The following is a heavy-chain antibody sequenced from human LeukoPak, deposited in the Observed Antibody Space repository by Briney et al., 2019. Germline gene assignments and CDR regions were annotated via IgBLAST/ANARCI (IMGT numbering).Heavy chain of an antibody. V-gene: IGHV3-74*01. CDR2: INSDGSIT. Sequence: GGSLRLSCAASGLTFTSYRMHWVRQAPGKGLVWVSHINSDGSITSYADPVKGRFTISRDNAKNTLYLQMNSLRAEDTAVYYCARDAVDTANAVWGQGTTVTVSS. J-gene: IGHJ6*02. CDR1: GLTFTSYR. CDR3: ARDAVDTANAV. D-gene: IGHD5-18*01.